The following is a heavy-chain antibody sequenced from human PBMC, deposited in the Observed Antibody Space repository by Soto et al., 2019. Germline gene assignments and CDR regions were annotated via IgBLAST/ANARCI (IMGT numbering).Heavy chain of an antibody. D-gene: IGHD2-15*01. V-gene: IGHV3-21*01. CDR3: ARVPFCSGGSCYSEAGYFDY. CDR2: ISSSSSYI. Sequence: GGSLRLSCAASGFTFSSYSMNWVRQAPGKGLEWVSSISSSSSYIYYADSVKGRFTISRDNAKNSLYLQMNSLRAEDTAVYYCARVPFCSGGSCYSEAGYFDYWGQGTLVTVSS. J-gene: IGHJ4*02. CDR1: GFTFSSYS.